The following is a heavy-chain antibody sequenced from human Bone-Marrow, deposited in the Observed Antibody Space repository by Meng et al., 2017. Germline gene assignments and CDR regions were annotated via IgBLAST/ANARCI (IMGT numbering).Heavy chain of an antibody. CDR1: GYSFTSYW. CDR2: IYPGDSDT. V-gene: IGHV5-51*01. Sequence: GESLKISCKGSGYSFTSYWIGWVRQMPGKGLEWMGIIYPGDSDTRYSPSFQGQVTISADKSISTAYLQWSSLKASDTAMYYCARGGYSYGSSYYYYGMDVWGQGTTVT. CDR3: ARGGYSYGSSYYYYGMDV. D-gene: IGHD5-18*01. J-gene: IGHJ6*02.